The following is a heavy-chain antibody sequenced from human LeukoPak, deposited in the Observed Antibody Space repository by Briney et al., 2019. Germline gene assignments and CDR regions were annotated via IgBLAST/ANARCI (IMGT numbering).Heavy chain of an antibody. J-gene: IGHJ2*01. CDR2: IHYSGST. CDR3: ARRDLFYWYFNL. D-gene: IGHD2-21*01. Sequence: SETLSLTCTVSGGSISSYYWSWIRQPPGKGLEWIGYIHYSGSTNYNPSLKSRVTISVDTSKNQFPLKLSSVTAADTAVYYCARRDLFYWYFNLWGRGTLVTVSS. CDR1: GGSISSYY. V-gene: IGHV4-59*08.